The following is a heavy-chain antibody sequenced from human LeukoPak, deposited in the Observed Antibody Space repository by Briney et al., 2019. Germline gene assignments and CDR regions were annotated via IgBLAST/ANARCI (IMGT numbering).Heavy chain of an antibody. D-gene: IGHD5-12*01. CDR3: ARDRYGGYVPSYFDY. CDR1: GFTFSSYA. CDR2: ISGSGGST. Sequence: GGSLRLSCAASGFTFSSYAMSWVRQAPGKGLEWVSAISGSGGSTYYADSVKGRFTISRDNSKNTLYLQMNSLRAEDTAVYYCARDRYGGYVPSYFDYWGQGTLVTVSS. J-gene: IGHJ4*02. V-gene: IGHV3-23*01.